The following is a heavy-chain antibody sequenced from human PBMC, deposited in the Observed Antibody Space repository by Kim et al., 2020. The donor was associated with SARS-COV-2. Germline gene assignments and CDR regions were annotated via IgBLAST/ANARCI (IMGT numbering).Heavy chain of an antibody. J-gene: IGHJ4*02. D-gene: IGHD2-8*01. CDR2: IYYSGST. CDR1: GGSISSSSYY. V-gene: IGHV4-39*01. CDR3: ARHKLLVSPLDY. Sequence: SETLSLTCTVSGGSISSSSYYWGWIRQPPGKGLEWIGSIYYSGSTYYNPSLKSRVTISVDTSKNQFSLKLSSVTAADTAVYYCARHKLLVSPLDYWGQGTLVTVSS.